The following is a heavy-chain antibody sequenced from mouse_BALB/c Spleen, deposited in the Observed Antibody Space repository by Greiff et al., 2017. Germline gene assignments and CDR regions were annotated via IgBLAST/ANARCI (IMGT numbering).Heavy chain of an antibody. CDR3: VRHERPMDY. J-gene: IGHJ4*01. CDR2: IRSKSNNYAT. Sequence: EVQRVESGGGLVQPKGSLKLSCAASGFTFNTYAMNWVRQAPGKGLEWVARIRSKSNNYATYYADSVKDRFTISRDDSQSMLYLQMNNLKTEDTAMYYCVRHERPMDYWGQGTSVTVSS. CDR1: GFTFNTYA. V-gene: IGHV10-1*02.